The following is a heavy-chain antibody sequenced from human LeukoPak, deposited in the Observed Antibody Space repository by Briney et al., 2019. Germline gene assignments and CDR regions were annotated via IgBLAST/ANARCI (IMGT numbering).Heavy chain of an antibody. CDR2: IYTSGST. J-gene: IGHJ4*02. V-gene: IGHV4-4*07. CDR3: ARETGYSGGWYIDY. CDR1: GGSISSYY. Sequence: SETLSLTCTVSGGSISSYYWSWIRQPAGKGLEWIGRIYTSGSTNYNPSLKSRVTMSVDTSKNQFSLKLSSVTAADTAVHHCARETGYSGGWYIDYWGQGTLVTVSS. D-gene: IGHD6-19*01.